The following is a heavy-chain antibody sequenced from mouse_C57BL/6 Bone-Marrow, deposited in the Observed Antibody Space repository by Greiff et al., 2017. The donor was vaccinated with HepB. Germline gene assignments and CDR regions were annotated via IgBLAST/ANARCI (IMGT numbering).Heavy chain of an antibody. D-gene: IGHD1-1*01. CDR3: ARVTTVPNWYFDV. CDR1: GYTFTSYW. Sequence: QVQLPGAELVKPGASVKLSCKASGYTFTSYWMHWVKQRPGQGLEWIGMIHPNSGSTNYNEKFKSKATLTVDKSSSTAYMQLSSLTSEDSAVYYCARVTTVPNWYFDVWGTGTTVTVSS. CDR2: IHPNSGST. V-gene: IGHV1-64*01. J-gene: IGHJ1*03.